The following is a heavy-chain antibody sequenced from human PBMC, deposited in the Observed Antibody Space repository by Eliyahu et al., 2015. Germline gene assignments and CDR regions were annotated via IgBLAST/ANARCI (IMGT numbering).Heavy chain of an antibody. V-gene: IGHV3-21*01. J-gene: IGHJ4*02. Sequence: EVQLVESGGGLVKPGGSLRLSCAASGXTXSSXSMNWVRQAPGKGLEWVXSISSSSSYIYYADSVKGRFTISRDNAKNSLYLQMNSLRAEDTAVYYCARADSGSYSQPFDYWGQGTLVTVSS. D-gene: IGHD3-10*01. CDR2: ISSSSSYI. CDR3: ARADSGSYSQPFDY. CDR1: GXTXSSXS.